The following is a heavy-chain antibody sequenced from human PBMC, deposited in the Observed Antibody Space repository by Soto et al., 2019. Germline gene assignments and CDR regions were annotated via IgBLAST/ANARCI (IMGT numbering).Heavy chain of an antibody. CDR2: IRSKAYGGTT. Sequence: GSLRISCTSSVFTFGGYAMSWFRQAPGKGLEWVGFIRSKAYGGTTEYAASVKGRFTSSRDDSKSIAYLQMNSLKTEDTAVYYCTRMELAANWFDPWGKGTLVTVSS. J-gene: IGHJ5*02. V-gene: IGHV3-49*03. CDR3: TRMELAANWFDP. D-gene: IGHD3-10*01. CDR1: VFTFGGYA.